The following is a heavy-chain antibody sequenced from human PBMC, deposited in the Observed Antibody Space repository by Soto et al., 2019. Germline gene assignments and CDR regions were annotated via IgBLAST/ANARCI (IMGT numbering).Heavy chain of an antibody. CDR1: GYTFTGYY. V-gene: IGHV1-2*04. CDR2: INPNSGGT. CDR3: ARAGQEWSNTLYGMDV. J-gene: IGHJ6*02. D-gene: IGHD3-3*01. Sequence: GASVKVSCKASGYTFTGYYMHWVRQAPGQGLEWMGWINPNSGGTNYAQKFQGWVTMTRDTSISTAYMELSRLRSDDTAVYYCARAGQEWSNTLYGMDVWGQGTTVTVSS.